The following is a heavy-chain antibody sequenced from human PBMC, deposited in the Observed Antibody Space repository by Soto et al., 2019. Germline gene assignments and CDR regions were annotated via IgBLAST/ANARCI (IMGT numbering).Heavy chain of an antibody. Sequence: GGSLRLSCAASGFTFSDYYMSWIRQAPGKGLEWVSYISSSGSTIYYADSVKGRFTISRDNAKNSLYLQMNSLRAEDTAVYYCARYSSGFDPDDAFDIWGQGTMVTVSS. D-gene: IGHD6-19*01. V-gene: IGHV3-11*01. CDR2: ISSSGSTI. CDR3: ARYSSGFDPDDAFDI. CDR1: GFTFSDYY. J-gene: IGHJ3*02.